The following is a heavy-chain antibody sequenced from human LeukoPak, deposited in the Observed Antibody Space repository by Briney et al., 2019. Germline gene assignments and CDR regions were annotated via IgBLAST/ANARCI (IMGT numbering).Heavy chain of an antibody. Sequence: GESLKISCKGSGYSFTTYWISWVRQMPGKGLEWMGIIYPGDSDTRYSPSFQGQVTISADKSISTAYLQWSSLKASDTAMYYCARRRGCSGGSCYLFDYWGQGTLVTVSS. D-gene: IGHD2-15*01. V-gene: IGHV5-51*01. CDR2: IYPGDSDT. CDR1: GYSFTTYW. J-gene: IGHJ4*02. CDR3: ARRRGCSGGSCYLFDY.